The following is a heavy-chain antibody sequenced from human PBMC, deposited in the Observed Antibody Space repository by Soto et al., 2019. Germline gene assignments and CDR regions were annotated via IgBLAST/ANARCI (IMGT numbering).Heavy chain of an antibody. Sequence: GGSLRLSCAASGFTFSSYAMSWVRQAPGKGLEWVSAISGSGGSTYYADSVKGRFTISRDNSKNTLYLQMNSLRAEDTAVYYCAKAPGYYDSSGYYFDYWGQGTLVTVPQ. CDR2: ISGSGGST. V-gene: IGHV3-23*01. D-gene: IGHD3-22*01. CDR1: GFTFSSYA. J-gene: IGHJ4*02. CDR3: AKAPGYYDSSGYYFDY.